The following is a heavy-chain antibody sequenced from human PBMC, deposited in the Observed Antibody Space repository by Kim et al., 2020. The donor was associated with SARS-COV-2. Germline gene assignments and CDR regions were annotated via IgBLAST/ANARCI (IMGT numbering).Heavy chain of an antibody. J-gene: IGHJ4*02. D-gene: IGHD6-19*01. V-gene: IGHV3-30*03. Sequence: KYSADSVKGRFTISRDNSKNTLFLQMNSLRPEDTAVYYCASWNFVVAGFDYWGQGTLVTVSS. CDR3: ASWNFVVAGFDY. CDR2: K.